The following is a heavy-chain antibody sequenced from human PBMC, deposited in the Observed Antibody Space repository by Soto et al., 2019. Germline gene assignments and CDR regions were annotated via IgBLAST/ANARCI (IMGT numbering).Heavy chain of an antibody. CDR3: ARERRDAYNLFYGMDV. D-gene: IGHD1-1*01. CDR2: ISAYNDDT. CDR1: GYTFSSYG. V-gene: IGHV1-18*01. Sequence: QVQLVQSGAEVKKPGASVKVSCKASGYTFSSYGISWVRQAPGQGLEWMGWISAYNDDTNYAQILQGRVTMTTDTSTSTAYMELRSLRSDDTAVYYCARERRDAYNLFYGMDVWGQGTTVTVSS. J-gene: IGHJ6*02.